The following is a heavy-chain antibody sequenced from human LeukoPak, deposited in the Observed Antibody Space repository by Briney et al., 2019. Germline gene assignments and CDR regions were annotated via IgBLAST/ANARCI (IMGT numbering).Heavy chain of an antibody. CDR2: IYHSGST. Sequence: SETLSLTCTVSGDPITSYYWSWIRQPPGKGLEWIGSIYHSGSTYYNPSLKSRVTISVDTSKNQFSLKLSSVTAADTAVYYCASRAPGGRHLPAFDYWGQGTLVTVSS. CDR1: GDPITSYY. CDR3: ASRAPGGRHLPAFDY. D-gene: IGHD4-23*01. J-gene: IGHJ4*02. V-gene: IGHV4-59*08.